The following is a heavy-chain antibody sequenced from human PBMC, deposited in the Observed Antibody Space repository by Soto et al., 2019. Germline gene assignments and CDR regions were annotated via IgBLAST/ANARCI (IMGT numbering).Heavy chain of an antibody. CDR1: GGSFSGYY. V-gene: IGHV4-34*01. CDR2: INHSGST. CDR3: ARVGGRIQLWVHVGYFDY. J-gene: IGHJ4*02. Sequence: SETLSLTCAVYGGSFSGYYWSWIRQPPGKGLEWIGEINHSGSTNYNPSLKSRVTISVDTSKNQFSLKLSSVTAADTAVYYCARVGGRIQLWVHVGYFDYWGQGTLVTVSS. D-gene: IGHD5-18*01.